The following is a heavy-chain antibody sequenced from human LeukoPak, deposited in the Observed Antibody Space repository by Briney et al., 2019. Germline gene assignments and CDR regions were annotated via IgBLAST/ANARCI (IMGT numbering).Heavy chain of an antibody. Sequence: PGGSLRLSCAASGFTFDDYGMSWVRQAPGKGLEWVSGINWNGGSTGYADSVKGRFTISRDNAKNSLYLQMNSLRAEDTALYYCARARLHYYGSGSYSFDYWGQGTLVTVSS. CDR3: ARARLHYYGSGSYSFDY. CDR2: INWNGGST. D-gene: IGHD3-10*01. J-gene: IGHJ4*02. V-gene: IGHV3-20*04. CDR1: GFTFDDYG.